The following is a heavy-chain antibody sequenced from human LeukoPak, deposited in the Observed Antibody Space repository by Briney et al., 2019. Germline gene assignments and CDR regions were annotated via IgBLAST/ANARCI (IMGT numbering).Heavy chain of an antibody. CDR2: IYNSGST. D-gene: IGHD3-10*01. V-gene: IGHV4-39*07. J-gene: IGHJ5*02. Sequence: SETLSLTCNVSGDSISRSRHFWAWIRQSPGRGLEWIGYIYNSGSTYYNPSLKSRVTISVDTSKNQFSLKLSSVTAADTAVYYCARDEVVADYGSPFGWFYPWGQGTLVTVSS. CDR3: ARDEVVADYGSPFGWFYP. CDR1: GDSISRSRHF.